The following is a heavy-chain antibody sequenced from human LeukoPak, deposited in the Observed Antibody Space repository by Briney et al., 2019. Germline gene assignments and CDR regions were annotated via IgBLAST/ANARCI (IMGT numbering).Heavy chain of an antibody. J-gene: IGHJ3*02. D-gene: IGHD4-17*01. Sequence: GGSLRLSCAASGFTFSSYGMHWVRQAPGKGLEWVSSITGSGAGTQYADSVQGRFVISRDNSMNTLYLQMNSLRAGDTAVYFCARDPNGDYIGAFDMWGRGTMVTVSS. CDR1: GFTFSSYG. V-gene: IGHV3-23*01. CDR3: ARDPNGDYIGAFDM. CDR2: ITGSGAGT.